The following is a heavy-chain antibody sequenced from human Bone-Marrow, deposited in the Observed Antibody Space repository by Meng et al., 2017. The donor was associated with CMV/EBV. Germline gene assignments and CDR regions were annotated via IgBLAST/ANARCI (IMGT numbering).Heavy chain of an antibody. Sequence: SSVNVSCKASGGTFSSYAISWVRQAPGQGLEWMGGIIPIFGTANYAQKFQGRVTITTDESTSTAYMELSSLRSEDTAVYYCAREGVVVPAAIPFLECNDYYYGMDVWGQGTTVTVSS. J-gene: IGHJ6*02. CDR2: IIPIFGTA. V-gene: IGHV1-69*05. CDR1: GGTFSSYA. D-gene: IGHD2-2*01. CDR3: AREGVVVPAAIPFLECNDYYYGMDV.